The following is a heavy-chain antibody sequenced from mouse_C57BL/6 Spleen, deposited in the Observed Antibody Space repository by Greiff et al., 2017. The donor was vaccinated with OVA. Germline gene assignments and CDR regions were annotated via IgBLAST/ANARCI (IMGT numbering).Heavy chain of an antibody. J-gene: IGHJ2*01. CDR3: ARGDYFDY. V-gene: IGHV1-19*01. CDR2: INPYNGGT. Sequence: VQLKQSGPVLVKPGASVKMSCKASGYTFTDYYMNWVKQSHGKSLEWIGVINPYNGGTSYNQKFKGKATLTVDKSSSTAYMELNSLTSEDSAVYYCARGDYFDYWGQGTTLTVSS. CDR1: GYTFTDYY.